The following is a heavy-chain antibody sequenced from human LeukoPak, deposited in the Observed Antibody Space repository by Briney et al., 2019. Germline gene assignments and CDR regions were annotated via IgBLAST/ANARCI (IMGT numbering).Heavy chain of an antibody. CDR2: ISGSGGST. Sequence: GGSLRLSCAASGFTFSGYAMSWVRQAPGKGLEWVSGISGSGGSTYYADSVKGRFTISRDNSKNTLYLQMTSLRAEDTAVYYCAKDQVWIVVGSFDYWGQGTLVTVSS. CDR1: GFTFSGYA. V-gene: IGHV3-23*01. J-gene: IGHJ4*02. D-gene: IGHD3-22*01. CDR3: AKDQVWIVVGSFDY.